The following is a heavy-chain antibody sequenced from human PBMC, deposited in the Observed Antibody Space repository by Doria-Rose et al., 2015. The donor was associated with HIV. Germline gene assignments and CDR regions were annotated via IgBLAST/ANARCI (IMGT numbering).Heavy chain of an antibody. D-gene: IGHD6-13*01. CDR3: ARIKSSRWYHKYYFDF. CDR2: IFSDDER. J-gene: IGHJ4*02. V-gene: IGHV2-26*01. Sequence: QITLKESGPVLVKPTETLTLTCTVSGVSLSNPGMGVSWIRQPPGKSLEWLANIFSDDERSYITTLKSRLTISRGTSKRQVVHTMTDMDPVDTATYYCARIKSSRWYHKYYFDFWGQGTLVIVSA. CDR1: GVSLSNPGMG.